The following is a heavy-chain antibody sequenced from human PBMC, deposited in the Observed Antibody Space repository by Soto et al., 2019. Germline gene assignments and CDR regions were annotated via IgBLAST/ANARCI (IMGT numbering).Heavy chain of an antibody. CDR2: ISSSSSVI. CDR3: ARDLSWGSNWYYYMDV. J-gene: IGHJ6*03. CDR1: GFILSECA. D-gene: IGHD7-27*01. Sequence: XXSLRLACATSGFILSECAMHWVRQAPGKGLEWVSYISSSSSVIDYADSVKGRFTVSRDNARNSLYLQMNSLRAEDTAVYYCARDLSWGSNWYYYMDVWGKGTTVTVSS. V-gene: IGHV3-48*01.